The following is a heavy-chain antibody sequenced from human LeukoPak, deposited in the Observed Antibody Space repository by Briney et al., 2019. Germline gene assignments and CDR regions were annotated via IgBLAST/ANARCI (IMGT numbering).Heavy chain of an antibody. CDR2: TYFRSKWYY. Sequence: SQTLSLTCDISGDSVSSQTATWNWIRQSPSRGLEWLGRTYFRSKWYYDYAMSVKGRLSISPDTSKNHFSLHLDSVTPEDTAVYYCARDHWYDILSFDYWGQEPLSPSPQ. CDR3: ARDHWYDILSFDY. CDR1: GDSVSSQTAT. J-gene: IGHJ4*01. V-gene: IGHV6-1*01. D-gene: IGHD3-9*01.